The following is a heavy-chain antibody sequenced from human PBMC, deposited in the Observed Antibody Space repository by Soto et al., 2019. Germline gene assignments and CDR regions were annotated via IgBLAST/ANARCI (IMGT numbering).Heavy chain of an antibody. CDR2: IYYSGST. CDR3: ASGLSGYYGPEYFQY. D-gene: IGHD3-9*01. CDR1: GGSISSSSYY. V-gene: IGHV4-39*07. Sequence: SETLSLTCTVSGGSISSSSYYWGWIRQPPGKGLEWIGSIYYSGSTYYHPSLKSRVTISVDTSKNQFSLHLTSVTAADTAVYYCASGLSGYYGPEYFQYWGQGSPVTVS. J-gene: IGHJ1*01.